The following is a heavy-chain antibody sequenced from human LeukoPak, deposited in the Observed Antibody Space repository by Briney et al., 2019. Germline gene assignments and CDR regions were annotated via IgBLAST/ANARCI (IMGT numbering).Heavy chain of an antibody. CDR1: GLTFSSSW. D-gene: IGHD5-18*01. J-gene: IGHJ4*02. Sequence: GGSLRLSCAVSGLTFSSSWMDWVRQAPGKGLEWVASINPDGNKKYSADSVKGRFTFSGDNAENSLYLQMNSLRVEDTAFYYCARDLAYSRLDYWGQGMLVTVSS. CDR2: INPDGNKK. V-gene: IGHV3-7*01. CDR3: ARDLAYSRLDY.